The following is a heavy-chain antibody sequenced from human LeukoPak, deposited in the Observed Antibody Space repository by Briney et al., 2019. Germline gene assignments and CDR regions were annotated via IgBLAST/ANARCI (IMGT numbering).Heavy chain of an antibody. Sequence: GGSLRLPCAASGFTFSSYAMSWPRHAPGKGLEWVSAISGCGGSTYYADSVKGRFTISRDNSKNTLSLQMNSLGAEDTAVYSCAEGKGSQLLWGHIDYWGQGTLVTVSS. CDR1: GFTFSSYA. CDR2: ISGCGGST. V-gene: IGHV3-23*01. CDR3: AEGKGSQLLWGHIDY. D-gene: IGHD2-2*01. J-gene: IGHJ4*02.